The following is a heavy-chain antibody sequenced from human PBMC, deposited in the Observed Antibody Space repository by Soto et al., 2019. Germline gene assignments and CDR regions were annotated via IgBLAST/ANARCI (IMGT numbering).Heavy chain of an antibody. J-gene: IGHJ3*02. CDR2: ISSSGSTI. V-gene: IGHV3-11*01. CDR1: GFTFSDYY. CDR3: ARDPLAGDDAFDI. D-gene: IGHD7-27*01. Sequence: GGSLRLSCAASGFTFSDYYMSWIRQAPGKGLEWVSYISSSGSTIYYADSVKGRFTISRDNAKNSLYLQMNSLRAEDTAMYYCARDPLAGDDAFDIWGQGTMVTVSS.